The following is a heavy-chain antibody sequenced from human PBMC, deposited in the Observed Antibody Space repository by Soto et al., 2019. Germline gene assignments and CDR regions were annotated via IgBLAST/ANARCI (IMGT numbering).Heavy chain of an antibody. CDR3: ARDMVHYDFWSVGDFDI. D-gene: IGHD3-3*01. CDR2: IYYSGST. CDR1: GGSISCYY. Sequence: SEALSLNCTVSGGSISCYYWSWIRQPPGEGLEWIGYIYYSGSTNYNPSLKSRVTISVDTSKNQFSLKLSSVTAADTAVYYCARDMVHYDFWSVGDFDIWGQGTMVTVSS. V-gene: IGHV4-59*01. J-gene: IGHJ3*02.